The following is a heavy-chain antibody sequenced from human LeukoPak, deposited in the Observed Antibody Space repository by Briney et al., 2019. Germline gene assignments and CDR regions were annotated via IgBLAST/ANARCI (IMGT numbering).Heavy chain of an antibody. D-gene: IGHD4-17*01. V-gene: IGHV4-4*07. Sequence: PSETLFLTCTVSGGSISSYYWSWIRQPAGKGLEWIGRIYTSGSTNYNPSLKSRVTMSVDTSKNQFSLKLSSVTAADTAVYYCARTRGYGDKYNWFDPWGQGTLVTVSS. CDR1: GGSISSYY. J-gene: IGHJ5*02. CDR3: ARTRGYGDKYNWFDP. CDR2: IYTSGST.